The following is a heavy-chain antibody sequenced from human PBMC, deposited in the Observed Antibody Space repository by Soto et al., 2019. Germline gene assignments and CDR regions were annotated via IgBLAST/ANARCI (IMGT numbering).Heavy chain of an antibody. J-gene: IGHJ5*02. CDR2: NHYTGNG. CDR3: ARMSLGPHYDLNWFDP. CDR1: GGSITSRSHY. V-gene: IGHV4-39*01. Sequence: KASETLSLTCSVSGGSITSRSHYWGWIRQPPGKGLEWIVSNHYTGNGYYNKSLKSRVTVSVDTSKNEFSLKLTSVTAADTAVYYCARMSLGPHYDLNWFDPWGRGTLVTVSS. D-gene: IGHD3-3*01.